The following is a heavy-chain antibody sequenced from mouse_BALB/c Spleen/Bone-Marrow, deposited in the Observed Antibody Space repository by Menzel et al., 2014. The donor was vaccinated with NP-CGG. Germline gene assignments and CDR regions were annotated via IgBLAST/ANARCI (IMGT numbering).Heavy chain of an antibody. D-gene: IGHD2-10*01. Sequence: EVKLVESGGGLVKPGGSLKLSCAASGFAFSSYDMSWVRQTPEKRLEWVATISSGGSYTCYPDSVKGRFTISRDNARNTLYLQMSSLRSEDTALYYCARHPYYGNYPAWFAYWGQGTLVTVSS. CDR1: GFAFSSYD. V-gene: IGHV5-9*02. CDR2: ISSGGSYT. J-gene: IGHJ3*01. CDR3: ARHPYYGNYPAWFAY.